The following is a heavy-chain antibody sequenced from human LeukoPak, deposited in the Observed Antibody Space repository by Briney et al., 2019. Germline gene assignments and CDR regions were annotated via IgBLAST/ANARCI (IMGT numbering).Heavy chain of an antibody. J-gene: IGHJ5*02. Sequence: SETLSLTCTVSGASISSYYWSWIRQPPGKGLEWIGYIYYSGSTNYNPSLKSRVTISVDTSKNQFSLMLSSVTAADTAVYYCARQGARGYNIYWFDPWGQGTLVTVSS. D-gene: IGHD1-14*01. CDR1: GASISSYY. CDR2: IYYSGST. CDR3: ARQGARGYNIYWFDP. V-gene: IGHV4-59*08.